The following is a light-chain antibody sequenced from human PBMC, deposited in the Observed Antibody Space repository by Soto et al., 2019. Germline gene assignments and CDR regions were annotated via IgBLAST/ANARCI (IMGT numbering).Light chain of an antibody. Sequence: QSVLTQPPSASGTPGQRVTISCSGRSSNIGSNSVNWYQQLPGTAPKVLIYSDNQRPSGIPDRFSGSKSGTSASLAISGLQSEDEADYYCAAWDDSLNGVVFGGGTKLTVL. V-gene: IGLV1-44*01. CDR3: AAWDDSLNGVV. J-gene: IGLJ2*01. CDR1: SSNIGSNS. CDR2: SDN.